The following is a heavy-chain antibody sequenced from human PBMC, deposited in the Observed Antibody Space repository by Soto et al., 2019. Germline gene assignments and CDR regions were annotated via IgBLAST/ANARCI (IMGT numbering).Heavy chain of an antibody. CDR1: GYTFTGYY. J-gene: IGHJ5*02. CDR3: EGGGYCSGGSCYGNWFDP. V-gene: IGHV1-2*04. Sequence: QVQLVQSGAEVKKPGASVKVSCKASGYTFTGYYMHWVRQAPGQGLEWMGWINPNSGGTNYAQKFQGWVTMTRDTSISTAYMELSRRRSDDTAVYYCEGGGYCSGGSCYGNWFDPWGQGTLVTVSS. CDR2: INPNSGGT. D-gene: IGHD2-15*01.